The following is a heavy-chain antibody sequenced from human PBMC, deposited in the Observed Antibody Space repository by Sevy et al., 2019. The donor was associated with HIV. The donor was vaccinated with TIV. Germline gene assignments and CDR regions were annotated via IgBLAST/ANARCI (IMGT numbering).Heavy chain of an antibody. CDR3: TTDDEYYYDSSGYAEFDY. Sequence: GGSLRLSCAASGFTFSNAWMSWVRQAPGKGLEWVGRIKRKTDGGTTDYAAPVKGRFTISRDDSKNTLYLQMNSLKTEDTAVYYCTTDDEYYYDSSGYAEFDYWGQGTLVTVSS. J-gene: IGHJ4*02. CDR1: GFTFSNAW. CDR2: IKRKTDGGTT. D-gene: IGHD3-22*01. V-gene: IGHV3-15*01.